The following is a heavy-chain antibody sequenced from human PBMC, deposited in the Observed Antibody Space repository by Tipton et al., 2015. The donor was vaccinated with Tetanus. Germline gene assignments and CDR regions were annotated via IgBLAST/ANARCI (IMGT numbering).Heavy chain of an antibody. CDR1: GFTFSNYW. J-gene: IGHJ4*02. CDR2: IKQDASEK. Sequence: SLRLSCAASGFTFSNYWMTWVRQAPGKALEWVANIKQDASEKYFVDSVRGRFTISRDNAKNSLYLQMNSLRAEDTAVYYCVRDTGGSGSYPDYWGRGTLVTVSS. V-gene: IGHV3-7*03. D-gene: IGHD3-10*01. CDR3: VRDTGGSGSYPDY.